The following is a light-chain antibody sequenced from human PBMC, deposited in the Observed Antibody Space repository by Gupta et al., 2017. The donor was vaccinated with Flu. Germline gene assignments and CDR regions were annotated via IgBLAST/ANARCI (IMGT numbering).Light chain of an antibody. V-gene: IGKV1-39*01. Sequence: DIQMTQSPSSLSASVGDRVTITCRASQSISSNLNWYQQKPGKAPKLLIYAASSLQSGVPSRYSGSGSGTDFILSINRLQPEDFATYYCQQTDRTPKTFGQGTKVEI. CDR2: AAS. J-gene: IGKJ1*01. CDR3: QQTDRTPKT. CDR1: QSISSN.